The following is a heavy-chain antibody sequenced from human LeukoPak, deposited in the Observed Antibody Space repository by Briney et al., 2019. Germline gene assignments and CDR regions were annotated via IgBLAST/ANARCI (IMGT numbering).Heavy chain of an antibody. CDR3: ARVHYYDSSGYYA. CDR2: ISRSGNYI. CDR1: GFTVSSYS. D-gene: IGHD3-22*01. J-gene: IGHJ5*02. V-gene: IGHV3-21*01. Sequence: GGSLRFSCAASGFTVSSYSMNWVRKAPGKRLEWVSSISRSGNYICYADSVKGRFTISRDNGDNSLFLQMNSLTAEDTAVYYCARVHYYDSSGYYAWGQGALVTVSS.